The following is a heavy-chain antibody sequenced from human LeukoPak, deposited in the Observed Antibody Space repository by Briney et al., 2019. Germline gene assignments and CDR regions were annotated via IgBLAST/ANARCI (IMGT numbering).Heavy chain of an antibody. CDR2: IYTSGPT. D-gene: IGHD6-6*01. J-gene: IGHJ6*03. CDR3: ARWSGSVTARNYYYYMDV. CDR1: GGSVRRGNYY. V-gene: IGHV4-61*02. Sequence: ASQTLSLTCTVSGGSVRRGNYYWTWLRQPAGSGLEWIGRIYTSGPTDYHPSLRTRVTISVDASRNQFSLNLSSVTAADTAVYYCARWSGSVTARNYYYYMDVWGEGTKVTVSS.